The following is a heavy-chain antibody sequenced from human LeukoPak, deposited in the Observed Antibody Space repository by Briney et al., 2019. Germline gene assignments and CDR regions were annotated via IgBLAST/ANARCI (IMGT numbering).Heavy chain of an antibody. CDR1: GFTFSGST. CDR2: ISTSSSYI. J-gene: IGHJ4*02. CDR3: ARGPSGYHNT. V-gene: IGHV3-21*01. D-gene: IGHD5-12*01. Sequence: GGTLRLSCVASGFTFSGSTMNWVRQAPGKGLEWVSFISTSSSYIYYADSVKGRFTISRDNAKNSLYLQMNSLRAEDTAVYYCARGPSGYHNTGGQGTLVTVSS.